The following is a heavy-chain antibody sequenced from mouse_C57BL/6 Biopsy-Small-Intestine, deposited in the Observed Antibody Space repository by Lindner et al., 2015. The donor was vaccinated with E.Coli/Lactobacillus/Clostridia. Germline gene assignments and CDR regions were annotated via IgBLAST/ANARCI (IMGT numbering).Heavy chain of an antibody. D-gene: IGHD2-3*01. V-gene: IGHV1-4*01. Sequence: SVKVSCKASGGKFDNFAINWVRQAPGQGLEWMGRIIPIAGLVNYAQSFQGRLTITADKSTTTAYMDLSGLTVEDTAFYYCARDDETPWGQGTLLSVSS. J-gene: IGHJ2*01. CDR1: GGKFDNFA. CDR3: ARDDETP. CDR2: IIPIAGLV.